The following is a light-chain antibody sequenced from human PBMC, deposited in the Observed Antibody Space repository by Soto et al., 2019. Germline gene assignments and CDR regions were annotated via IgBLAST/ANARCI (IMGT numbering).Light chain of an antibody. V-gene: IGKV3-11*01. Sequence: EIVLTQPPATLSLSPGERATLSCRASQSVSSYLAWYQQKPGQAPRLLIYDASNRATGIPARFSGSGSGTDFTLTISSLEPEDFAVYYCHYEVTFGGGTKVEIK. CDR1: QSVSSY. CDR2: DAS. CDR3: HYEVT. J-gene: IGKJ4*01.